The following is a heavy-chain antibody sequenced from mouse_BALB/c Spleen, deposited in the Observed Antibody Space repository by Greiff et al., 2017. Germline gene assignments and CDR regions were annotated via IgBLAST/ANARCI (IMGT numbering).Heavy chain of an antibody. J-gene: IGHJ4*01. CDR3: ARDRMITTRGYAMDY. Sequence: VQVVESGPGLVAPSQSLSITCTVSGFSLTGYGVNWVRQPPGKGLEWLGMIWGDGSTDYNSALKSRLSISKDNSKSQVFLKMNSLQTDDTARYYCARDRMITTRGYAMDYWGQGTSVTVSS. CDR1: GFSLTGYG. D-gene: IGHD2-4*01. CDR2: IWGDGST. V-gene: IGHV2-6-7*01.